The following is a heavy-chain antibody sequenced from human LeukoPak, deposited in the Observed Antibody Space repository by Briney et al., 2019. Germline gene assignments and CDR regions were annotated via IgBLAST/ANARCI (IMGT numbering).Heavy chain of an antibody. CDR1: GYTFTDYY. D-gene: IGHD2-2*02. Sequence: GATVKISCKASGYTFTDYYIHWVQQAPGKGLEWMGRVDPEDGETIYAEKFQGRVTITADTSTDTAYMELSSLRSEDTAVYYCATVCSSTSCYTSDYWGQGTLVTVSS. CDR3: ATVCSSTSCYTSDY. J-gene: IGHJ4*02. CDR2: VDPEDGET. V-gene: IGHV1-69-2*01.